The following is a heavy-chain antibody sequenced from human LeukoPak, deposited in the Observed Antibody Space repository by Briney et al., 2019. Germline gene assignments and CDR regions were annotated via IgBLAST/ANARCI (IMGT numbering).Heavy chain of an antibody. CDR3: ARGRRDGYTLYYMDV. D-gene: IGHD5-24*01. V-gene: IGHV4-39*01. J-gene: IGHJ6*03. CDR2: IYYSGST. Sequence: PSETLSLTCTVSGGSITSSSYYWGWIRQPPGKGLEWIGSIYYSGSTYYNPSVKSRVTISVDTSKNQFSLKLSSVTAAGTAVYYCARGRRDGYTLYYMDVWAKGTTVTISS. CDR1: GGSITSSSYY.